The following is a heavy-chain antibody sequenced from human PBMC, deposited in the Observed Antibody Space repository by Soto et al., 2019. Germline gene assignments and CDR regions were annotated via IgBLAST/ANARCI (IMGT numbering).Heavy chain of an antibody. CDR2: IYYSGIT. J-gene: IGHJ3*02. D-gene: IGHD6-19*01. V-gene: IGHV4-30-4*01. CDR3: ARVQWLTSQGTYAFDI. Sequence: KPSETLSLTCSVSGGSISSGDYYWSWIRQPPGKGLEWIGYIYYSGITYYNPSLKSRVSISVDTSKKQFSLKLSSVTAADAAVYYCARVQWLTSQGTYAFDIWGQGTMVTVSS. CDR1: GGSISSGDYY.